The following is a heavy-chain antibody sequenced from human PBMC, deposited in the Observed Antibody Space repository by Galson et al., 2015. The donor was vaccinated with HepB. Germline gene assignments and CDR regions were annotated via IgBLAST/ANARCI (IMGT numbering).Heavy chain of an antibody. CDR2: ISSSGGTI. CDR1: GFTFSDYY. J-gene: IGHJ3*01. D-gene: IGHD2-2*01. V-gene: IGHV3-11*01. Sequence: SLRLSCAASGFTFSDYYMSWIRQAPGKGLEWVSYISSSGGTIYYADSVKGRFTISRDNAKNSLYLQMNSLRAEDTAVYYCARDGVPAASRPLLDYWGQGTMVTVSS. CDR3: ARDGVPAASRPLLDY.